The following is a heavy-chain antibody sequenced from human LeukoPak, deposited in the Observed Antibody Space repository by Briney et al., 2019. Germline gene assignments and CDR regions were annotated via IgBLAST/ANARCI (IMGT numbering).Heavy chain of an antibody. V-gene: IGHV4-59*01. CDR2: IYYSGST. D-gene: IGHD2-2*02. CDR3: ASSLGYCSSTSCYTRGDCCTYDY. J-gene: IGHJ4*02. Sequence: SETLSLTCTVSGGSISSYYWSWTRQPPGKGLEWIGYIYYSGSTNYNPSLKSRVTISVDTSKNQFSLKLSSVTAADTAVYYCASSLGYCSSTSCYTRGDCCTYDYWGQGTLVTVSS. CDR1: GGSISSYY.